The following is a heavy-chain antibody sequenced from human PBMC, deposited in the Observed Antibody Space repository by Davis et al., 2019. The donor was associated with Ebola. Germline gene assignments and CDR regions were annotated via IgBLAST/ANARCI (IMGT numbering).Heavy chain of an antibody. J-gene: IGHJ3*02. CDR1: GFTFDDYA. CDR2: IWYDGSNK. Sequence: GESLKISCAASGFTFDDYAMHWVRQAPGKGLEWVAVIWYDGSNKYYADSVKGRFTISRDNSKNTLYLQMNSLRAEDTAVYYCARVEPQGAFDIWGQGTMVTVSS. V-gene: IGHV3-33*08. CDR3: ARVEPQGAFDI. D-gene: IGHD1-14*01.